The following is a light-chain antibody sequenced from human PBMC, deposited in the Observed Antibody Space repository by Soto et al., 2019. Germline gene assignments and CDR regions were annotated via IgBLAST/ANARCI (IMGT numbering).Light chain of an antibody. Sequence: IVMTQSPDSLAASLGERATINCKSSQRVLYSSDNKNYLTWYQQKPGQPPKLLIYWASTRESGVPDRFSGSGSGTDFTLTISTLQAGDVAVYYCQQYYSSPLTFGGGTKVDIK. V-gene: IGKV4-1*01. CDR1: QRVLYSSDNKNY. CDR2: WAS. J-gene: IGKJ4*01. CDR3: QQYYSSPLT.